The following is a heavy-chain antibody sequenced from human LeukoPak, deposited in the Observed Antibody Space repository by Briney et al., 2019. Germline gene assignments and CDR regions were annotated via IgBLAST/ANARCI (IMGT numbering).Heavy chain of an antibody. Sequence: GASVKVSCKASGYTFTSYGISWVRQAPGQGLEWMGWISAYNGNTNYAQKLQGRVTMTTDTSTSTAYMELRSLRSDDTAVYYCARSPRNCSSTSCYIYYYGMDVWGQGTTVTVSS. J-gene: IGHJ6*02. D-gene: IGHD2-2*02. V-gene: IGHV1-18*01. CDR3: ARSPRNCSSTSCYIYYYGMDV. CDR2: ISAYNGNT. CDR1: GYTFTSYG.